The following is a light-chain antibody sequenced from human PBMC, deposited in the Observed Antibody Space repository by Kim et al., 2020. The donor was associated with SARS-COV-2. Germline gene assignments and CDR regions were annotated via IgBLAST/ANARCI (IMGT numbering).Light chain of an antibody. CDR2: AAS. J-gene: IGKJ2*01. Sequence: DIQMAQSPSSLSASVGDRVSITCRASQAISYALAWYQQKPGTAPKVLVYAASKLQTGVPSRFSGSGSGTDYTLSISSLQPEDFATYYCQQYYNAPYSFGQGTKVDIK. V-gene: IGKV1-NL1*01. CDR3: QQYYNAPYS. CDR1: QAISYA.